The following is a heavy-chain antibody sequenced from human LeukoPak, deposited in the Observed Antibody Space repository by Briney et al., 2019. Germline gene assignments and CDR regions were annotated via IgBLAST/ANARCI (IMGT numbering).Heavy chain of an antibody. Sequence: SETLSLTCAVSGGSISSSYWWSWVRQPPGKGLEWIGEVYHSGTTNYYPSLKSRVTISVDTSKNQFSLKLSSVTAADTAVYYCARHPGYYYYYMDVWGKGTTVTISS. J-gene: IGHJ6*03. V-gene: IGHV4-4*02. CDR3: ARHPGYYYYYMDV. CDR2: VYHSGTT. CDR1: GGSISSSYW.